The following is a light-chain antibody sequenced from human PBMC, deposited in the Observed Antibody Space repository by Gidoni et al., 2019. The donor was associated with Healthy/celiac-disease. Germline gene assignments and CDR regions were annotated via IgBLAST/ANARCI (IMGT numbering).Light chain of an antibody. J-gene: IGKJ5*01. V-gene: IGKV3-20*01. Sequence: EIVLTQSPGTLSLSPGERATLSCRASQSVSSSYLAWYQQKPGQAPRLLIYGASSRATGIPDRFSGSGSGTDFTLTISILEPEDFAVYYCQQYGSSPGITFGQGTRLEIK. CDR2: GAS. CDR1: QSVSSSY. CDR3: QQYGSSPGIT.